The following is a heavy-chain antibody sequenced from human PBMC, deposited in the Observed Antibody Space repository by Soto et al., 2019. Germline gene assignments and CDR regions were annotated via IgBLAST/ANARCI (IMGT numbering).Heavy chain of an antibody. D-gene: IGHD3-22*01. CDR2: INPSGGST. Sequence: ASVKVSCKASGYTFTSYYMHWVRQAPGQGLEWMGIINPSGGSTSYAQKFQGRVTMTRDTSTSTVYMELSSLRSEDTAVYYCARVWTDDSSEEGPNDYWGQGTLVTVSS. V-gene: IGHV1-46*01. J-gene: IGHJ4*02. CDR3: ARVWTDDSSEEGPNDY. CDR1: GYTFTSYY.